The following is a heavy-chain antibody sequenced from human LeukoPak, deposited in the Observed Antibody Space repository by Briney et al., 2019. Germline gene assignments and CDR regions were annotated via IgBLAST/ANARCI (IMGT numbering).Heavy chain of an antibody. D-gene: IGHD2-21*02. J-gene: IGHJ3*02. CDR1: GYTFSSYG. CDR2: ISAYNGNT. Sequence: ASVKVSCQAPGYTFSSYGIISVRQAPGQGLEWMGCISAYNGNTNYAQKLQGRVTMTTDTSTTTAYMELSSLISDDTVVYYRARALKVLTVHDAFDIWGQGTMVTVSS. CDR3: ARALKVLTVHDAFDI. V-gene: IGHV1-18*01.